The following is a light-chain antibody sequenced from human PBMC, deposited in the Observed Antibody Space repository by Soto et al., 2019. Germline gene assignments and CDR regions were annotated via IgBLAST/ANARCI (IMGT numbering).Light chain of an antibody. J-gene: IGKJ5*01. CDR3: QQYGSSPLT. Sequence: EIVLTQSPGTLSVSPGERVTLACRASQSVSSRLFAWYQQKPGQTPRLLIYGASHRATGIPDRLSGGGSGTVYTLTINRVEPEDTAVYYCQQYGSSPLTFGQGTRLQ. CDR1: QSVSSRL. V-gene: IGKV3-20*01. CDR2: GAS.